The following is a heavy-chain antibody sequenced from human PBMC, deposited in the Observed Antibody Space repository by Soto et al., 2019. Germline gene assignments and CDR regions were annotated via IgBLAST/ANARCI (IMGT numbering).Heavy chain of an antibody. CDR3: ARDPLVGATADSFWNFDY. D-gene: IGHD1-26*01. CDR1: GGTFSSYA. CDR2: IIPIFGTA. Sequence: GASVKVSCKASGGTFSSYAISWVRQAPGQGLEWMGGIIPIFGTANYAQKFQGRVTITADESTSTAYMELSSLRSEDTAVYYCARDPLVGATADSFWNFDYWGQGTLVTVSS. J-gene: IGHJ4*02. V-gene: IGHV1-69*13.